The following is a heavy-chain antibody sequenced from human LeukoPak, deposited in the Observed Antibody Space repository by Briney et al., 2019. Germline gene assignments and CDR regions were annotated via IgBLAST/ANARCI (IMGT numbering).Heavy chain of an antibody. J-gene: IGHJ6*02. D-gene: IGHD5-24*01. V-gene: IGHV3-53*01. CDR3: AREKVEMATLYYYYGMDV. CDR2: IYSGGST. CDR1: GFTFSSYW. Sequence: GGSLRLSCAVSGFTFSSYWMHWVRQAPGKGLEWVSVIYSGGSTYYADSVKGRFTISRDNSKNTLYLQMNSLRAEDTAVYYCAREKVEMATLYYYYGMDVWGQGTTVTVSS.